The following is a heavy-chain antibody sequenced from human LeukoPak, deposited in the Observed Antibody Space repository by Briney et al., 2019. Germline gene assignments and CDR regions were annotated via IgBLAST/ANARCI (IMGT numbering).Heavy chain of an antibody. Sequence: ASVKVSCKASGYTFTSYDINWVRQATGQGLEWMGWMNPNSGNTGYVQRFQGRVTITRNTSISTAYMELSSLRSEDTAVYYCARGIDPTPNDVFDIWGQGTMVTVSS. CDR3: ARGIDPTPNDVFDI. CDR2: MNPNSGNT. CDR1: GYTFTSYD. V-gene: IGHV1-8*03. D-gene: IGHD2-21*01. J-gene: IGHJ3*02.